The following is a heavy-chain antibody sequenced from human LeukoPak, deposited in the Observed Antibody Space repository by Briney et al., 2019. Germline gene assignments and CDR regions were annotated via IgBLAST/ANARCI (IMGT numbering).Heavy chain of an antibody. Sequence: GGSLRLSCAASGFTFDDYTMHWVRQAPGKGLEWVSLISWDGGSTYYADSVKGRFTISRDNSKNSLYLQMNSLRTEDTALYYCAKDSRDIVVPAANSGAHYYYYGMDVWGQGTTVTVSS. V-gene: IGHV3-43*01. CDR1: GFTFDDYT. J-gene: IGHJ6*02. CDR2: ISWDGGST. D-gene: IGHD2-2*01. CDR3: AKDSRDIVVPAANSGAHYYYYGMDV.